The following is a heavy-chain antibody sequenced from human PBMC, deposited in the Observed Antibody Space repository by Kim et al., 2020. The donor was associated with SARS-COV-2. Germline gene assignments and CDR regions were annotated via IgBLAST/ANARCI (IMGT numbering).Heavy chain of an antibody. V-gene: IGHV4-34*01. D-gene: IGHD3-3*01. CDR1: GGSFSGYY. J-gene: IGHJ3*01. Sequence: SETLSLTCAVYGGSFSGYYCSWIRQPPVKGLEWIGEINHSGSTNYNPSLKSRVTISVDTSKNQFSLKLSSVTAADTAVYYCARRDLLTIFGVVTVPGAF. CDR3: ARRDLLTIFGVVTVPGAF. CDR2: INHSGST.